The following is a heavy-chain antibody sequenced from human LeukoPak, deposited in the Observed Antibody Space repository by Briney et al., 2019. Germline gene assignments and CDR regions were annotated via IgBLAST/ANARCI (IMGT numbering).Heavy chain of an antibody. CDR2: IWYDGSNK. CDR3: ARDPIPYSGYWNWFDP. CDR1: GFTFSSYG. D-gene: IGHD5-12*01. Sequence: PGGSLRLSCAASGFTFSSYGMHWVRQAPGKGLEWVAVIWYDGSNKYYADSAKGRFTISRDNSKNTLYLQMNSLRAEDTAVYYCARDPIPYSGYWNWFDPWGQGTLVTVSS. J-gene: IGHJ5*02. V-gene: IGHV3-33*01.